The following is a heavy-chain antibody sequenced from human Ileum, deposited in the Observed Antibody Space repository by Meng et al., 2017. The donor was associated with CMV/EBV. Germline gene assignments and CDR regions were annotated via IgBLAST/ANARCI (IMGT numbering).Heavy chain of an antibody. V-gene: IGHV3-21*01. CDR1: GFTFSSHS. Sequence: GESLKISCAASGFTFSSHSLHWVRQAPGQGLEWVSSINSRSNQIYYADSVEGRFTISRDNAKNSLYLQMNSLRAEDTAVYYCATLAYSGSYINYWGQGALVTVSS. J-gene: IGHJ4*02. CDR3: ATLAYSGSYINY. CDR2: INSRSNQI. D-gene: IGHD1-26*01.